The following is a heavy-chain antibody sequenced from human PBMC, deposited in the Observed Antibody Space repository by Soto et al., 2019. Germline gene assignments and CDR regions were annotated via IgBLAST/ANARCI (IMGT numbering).Heavy chain of an antibody. V-gene: IGHV3-74*01. Sequence: EVQLVESGGGLVQPGGSLRLSCAASGFTFSSYWMHWVRQAPGKGLVWVSRINSDGSSTSYADSVKGRFTISRNNAKKTMYQQMNSLRDEDTAVYYCVRTSLVVAAATREDYWGQGTLVTVSS. CDR1: GFTFSSYW. CDR3: VRTSLVVAAATREDY. D-gene: IGHD2-15*01. J-gene: IGHJ4*02. CDR2: INSDGSST.